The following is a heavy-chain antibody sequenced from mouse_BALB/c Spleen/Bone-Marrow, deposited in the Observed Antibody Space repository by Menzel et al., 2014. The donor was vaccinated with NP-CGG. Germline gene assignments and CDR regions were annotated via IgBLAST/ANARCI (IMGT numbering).Heavy chain of an antibody. Sequence: VQLQQSGAELVRPGPSVKISCKVSGYAFSSYWMNWVKQRPGQGLEWIGQIYPGDGDTNYNGNFKDKATLTVDRSSSTAFMQPSSLTSEDSAVYFCARWYRDPHFAMDYWGPGTSVTISS. D-gene: IGHD2-14*01. V-gene: IGHV1-80*01. CDR3: ARWYRDPHFAMDY. CDR2: IYPGDGDT. CDR1: GYAFSSYW. J-gene: IGHJ4*01.